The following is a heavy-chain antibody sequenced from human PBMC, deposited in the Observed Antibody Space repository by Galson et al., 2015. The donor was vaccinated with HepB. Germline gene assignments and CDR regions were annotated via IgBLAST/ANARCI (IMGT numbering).Heavy chain of an antibody. CDR2: IYYSGST. Sequence: SETLSLTCTVSGGSISSYYWSWIRQPPGKGLEWIGYIYYSGSTNYNPSLKSRVTISVDTSKNQFSLKLSSVTAAGTAVYYCARGYDFWSLAVFDYWGQGTLVTVSS. CDR3: ARGYDFWSLAVFDY. J-gene: IGHJ4*02. V-gene: IGHV4-59*01. D-gene: IGHD3-3*01. CDR1: GGSISSYY.